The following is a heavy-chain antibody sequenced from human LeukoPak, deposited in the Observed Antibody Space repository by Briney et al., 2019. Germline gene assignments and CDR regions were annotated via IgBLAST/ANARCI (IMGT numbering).Heavy chain of an antibody. CDR3: TRGAYYELFGDY. CDR2: IRSKAYGGTT. J-gene: IGHJ4*02. D-gene: IGHD3-3*01. V-gene: IGHV3-49*04. Sequence: GGSLRLSCTASGFTFGDYAMSWVRQAPGKGREWVGFIRSKAYGGTTEYAASVKGRFTISRDDSKSIAYLQMNSLKTEDTAVYYCTRGAYYELFGDYWGQGTLVTVSS. CDR1: GFTFGDYA.